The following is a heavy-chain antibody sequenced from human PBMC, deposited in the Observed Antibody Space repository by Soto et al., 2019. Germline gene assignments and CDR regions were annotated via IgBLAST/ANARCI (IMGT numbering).Heavy chain of an antibody. V-gene: IGHV1-46*01. CDR3: ARDSELAAAVFYGMDV. CDR1: GYTFTSYY. D-gene: IGHD6-13*01. CDR2: INPSGGST. J-gene: IGHJ6*02. Sequence: VSWKASGYTFTSYYMHWVRQAPGQGLEWMGIINPSGGSTSYAQKFQGRVTMTRDTSTSTVYMELSSLRSEDTAVYYCARDSELAAAVFYGMDVWGQGTTVTVSS.